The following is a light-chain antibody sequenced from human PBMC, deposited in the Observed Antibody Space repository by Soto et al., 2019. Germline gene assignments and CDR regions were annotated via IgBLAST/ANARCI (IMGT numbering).Light chain of an antibody. CDR1: QSVSSSY. Sequence: EIVLTQSPVTLSLSPGERVTLSCRASQSVSSSYLAWYQQKPGQAPRLLIYGAFSRATGIPDRFSGGGSGTDFTLTISRLEPEDFAVYYCQQYGSSPAFGQGTRLEIK. CDR2: GAF. J-gene: IGKJ5*01. V-gene: IGKV3-20*01. CDR3: QQYGSSPA.